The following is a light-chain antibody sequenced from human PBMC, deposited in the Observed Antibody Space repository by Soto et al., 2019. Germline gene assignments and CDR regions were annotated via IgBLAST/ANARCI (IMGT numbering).Light chain of an antibody. CDR3: QQSYSTPYT. Sequence: DIQMTQSPSSLSASVGDRVTITCRASQSISSYLNWYQQKPGKAPKLLIYAASSLQSGVPSRFSGSGSGTDFTRTISSLQPEDFATYYCQQSYSTPYTFGQGIKLEIK. V-gene: IGKV1-39*01. CDR1: QSISSY. J-gene: IGKJ2*01. CDR2: AAS.